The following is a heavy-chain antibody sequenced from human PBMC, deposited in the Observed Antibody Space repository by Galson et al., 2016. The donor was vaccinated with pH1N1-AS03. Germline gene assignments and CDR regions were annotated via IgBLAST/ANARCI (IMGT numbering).Heavy chain of an antibody. D-gene: IGHD6-13*01. V-gene: IGHV5-51*01. CDR1: GYSFARYW. J-gene: IGHJ4*02. CDR3: ARDAGTDYVDH. CDR2: IYPGDSDT. Sequence: QSGAEVTKPGESLRISCKGSGYSFARYWIGWVRQMPGKGLEWMGVIYPGDSDTRYSPSFQGLVTISVDKTFNTAYLQWGSLAASDTAMYYCARDAGTDYVDHWGQGTLVTVPS.